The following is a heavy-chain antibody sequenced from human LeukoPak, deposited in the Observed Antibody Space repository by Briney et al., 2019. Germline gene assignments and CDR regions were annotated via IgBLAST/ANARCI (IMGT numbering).Heavy chain of an antibody. CDR3: AKNGEPHYYMDV. V-gene: IGHV3-48*01. J-gene: IGHJ6*03. Sequence: GGSLRLSCAASGFTFTMFGMNWVRQAPGKGLEWVSYIDARSGIVYYADSVQGRFTISRDDAKDSVFLQMNSLRAEDTAVYYCAKNGEPHYYMDVLGKGTTVTVSS. CDR2: IDARSGIV. CDR1: GFTFTMFG. D-gene: IGHD1-14*01.